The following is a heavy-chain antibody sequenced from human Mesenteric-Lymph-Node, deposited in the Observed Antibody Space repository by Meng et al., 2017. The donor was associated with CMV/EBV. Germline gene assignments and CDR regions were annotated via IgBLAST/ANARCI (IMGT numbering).Heavy chain of an antibody. CDR3: ARSLGRCYAMDV. CDR2: LFSGGNT. CDR1: GFNVNSNY. V-gene: IGHV3-53*01. D-gene: IGHD1-26*01. J-gene: IGHJ6*02. Sequence: GGSLRLSCTASGFNVNSNYMNWVRQAPGRGLEWVSILFSGGNTYYVDSVNGRFTISRDDSKQTVYLQMNSLRAEDTAVYYCARSLGRCYAMDVWGQGTTVTVSS.